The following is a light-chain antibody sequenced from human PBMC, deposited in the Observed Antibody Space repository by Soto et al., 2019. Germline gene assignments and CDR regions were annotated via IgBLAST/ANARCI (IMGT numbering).Light chain of an antibody. J-gene: IGLJ3*02. V-gene: IGLV2-14*01. CDR3: SSYTSSSTLV. Sequence: QSALTQPASVSGCPGQSITISCTGTSSDVGGYNYVSWYQQHPGKAPKLMIYEVSNRPSGVSNRFSGSKSGNTASLTISWLQAEDEADYYCSSYTSSSTLVFGGGTKLTVL. CDR1: SSDVGGYNY. CDR2: EVS.